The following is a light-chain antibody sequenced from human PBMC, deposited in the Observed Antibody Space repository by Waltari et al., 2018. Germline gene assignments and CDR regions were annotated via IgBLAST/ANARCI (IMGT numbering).Light chain of an antibody. V-gene: IGKV3-15*01. CDR1: QSVPTN. J-gene: IGKJ2*01. CDR2: VAS. Sequence: EIVMKQSPDTLSVAPGERVTLSCRASQSVPTNLAWYQQKPGQPPRLLIYVASTRATGVPARFSGSGSGTEFTLTISSLESEDFAVYYCQQYSNWPYTFGQGTKLEIK. CDR3: QQYSNWPYT.